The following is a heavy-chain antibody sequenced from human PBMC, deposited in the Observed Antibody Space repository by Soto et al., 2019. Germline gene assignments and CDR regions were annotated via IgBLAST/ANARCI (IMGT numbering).Heavy chain of an antibody. Sequence: SETLSLTCAVSGDSVTRSNWWSWVRQSPGKGLEWIGEIYHSGNTKYNPSLKSRITMSVDKAKNQFSLKMTSVTAAATAVYYCVGTGTTDDYWGRGTLVTVSS. CDR2: IYHSGNT. CDR1: GDSVTRSNW. D-gene: IGHD4-17*01. V-gene: IGHV4-4*02. CDR3: VGTGTTDDY. J-gene: IGHJ4*02.